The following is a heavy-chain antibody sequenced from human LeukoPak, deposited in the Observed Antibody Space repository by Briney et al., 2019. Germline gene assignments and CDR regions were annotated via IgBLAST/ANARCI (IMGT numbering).Heavy chain of an antibody. D-gene: IGHD3-16*02. CDR2: FDPEDGET. V-gene: IGHV1-24*01. CDR3: ARDLYVWGSYRYTYDY. J-gene: IGHJ4*02. Sequence: ASVKVSCKVSGYTLTELSMHWVRQAPGKGLEWMGGFDPEDGETIYAQKFQGRVTMTEDTSTDTAYMELSSLRSEDTAVYYCARDLYVWGSYRYTYDYWGQGTLVTVSS. CDR1: GYTLTELS.